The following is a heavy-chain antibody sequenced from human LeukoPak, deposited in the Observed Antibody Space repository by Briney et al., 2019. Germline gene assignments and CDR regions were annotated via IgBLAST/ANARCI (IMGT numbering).Heavy chain of an antibody. J-gene: IGHJ3*02. V-gene: IGHV1-69*04. D-gene: IGHD2-15*01. CDR2: IIPILGIA. Sequence: SVKVSCKASGGTFSSYAISWVRQAPGQGLEWMGRIIPILGIANYAQKFQGRVTITADKSTSTAYMELSSLRSEDTAVYYCARDLRRYCSGGSCLNDAFDIWGQRTMVTVSS. CDR3: ARDLRRYCSGGSCLNDAFDI. CDR1: GGTFSSYA.